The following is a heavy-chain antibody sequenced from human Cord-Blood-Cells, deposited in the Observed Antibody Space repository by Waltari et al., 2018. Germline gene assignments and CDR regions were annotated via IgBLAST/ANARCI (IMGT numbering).Heavy chain of an antibody. CDR1: GGSFSGYY. CDR2: INHSGST. J-gene: IGHJ6*02. CDR3: ASAPGTTGTTYYYYYGMDV. V-gene: IGHV4-34*01. Sequence: QVQLQQWGAGLLKPSETLSLTCAVYGGSFSGYYWCWIRQPPGKGLEWIGEINHSGSTNYDPSLKSQVTISVDTSKSQFSLKLSSVTAADTAVYYGASAPGTTGTTYYYYYGMDVWGQGTTVTVSS. D-gene: IGHD1-1*01.